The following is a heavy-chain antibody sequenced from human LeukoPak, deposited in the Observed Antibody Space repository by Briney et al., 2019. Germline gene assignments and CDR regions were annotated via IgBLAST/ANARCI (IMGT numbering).Heavy chain of an antibody. D-gene: IGHD3-16*01. J-gene: IGHJ4*02. V-gene: IGHV4-39*01. CDR3: ASKKYDYVWGSYLDYFDY. CDR1: GGSISSSSYY. Sequence: SETLSLTCTVSGGSISSSSYYWGWIRQPPGKGLEWIGSIYYSGSTYYNPSLKSRVTISVDTSKNQFSLKLSSVTAADTAVYYCASKKYDYVWGSYLDYFDYWGQGTLVIVSS. CDR2: IYYSGST.